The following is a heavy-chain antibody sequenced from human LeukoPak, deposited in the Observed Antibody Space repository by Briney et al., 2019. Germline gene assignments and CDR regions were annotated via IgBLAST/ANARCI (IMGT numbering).Heavy chain of an antibody. CDR1: GGSISSGSYY. Sequence: SETLSLTCTVSGGSISSGSYYWRWLRQPAGKGLEWIGRIYTSGSNNYNPSLKSRVTISVDTSKNQFSLKLSSVTAADTAVYYCAKEIQLWGIVWFDPWGQGTLVTVSS. V-gene: IGHV4-61*02. CDR3: AKEIQLWGIVWFDP. CDR2: IYTSGSN. D-gene: IGHD5-18*01. J-gene: IGHJ5*02.